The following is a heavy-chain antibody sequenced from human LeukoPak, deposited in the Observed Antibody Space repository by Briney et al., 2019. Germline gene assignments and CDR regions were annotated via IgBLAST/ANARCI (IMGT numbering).Heavy chain of an antibody. CDR1: GGSFSGYY. J-gene: IGHJ6*02. D-gene: IGHD6-13*01. V-gene: IGHV4-34*01. CDR2: INHSGST. Sequence: ASETLSLTCAVYGGSFSGYYWSWIRQPPGKGLEWIGEINHSGSTNYNPSLKSRVTISVDTSRNQFSLKLSSVTAADTAAYYCARGVRSSWYWPYCYYYGMDVWGQGTTVTVSS. CDR3: ARGVRSSWYWPYCYYYGMDV.